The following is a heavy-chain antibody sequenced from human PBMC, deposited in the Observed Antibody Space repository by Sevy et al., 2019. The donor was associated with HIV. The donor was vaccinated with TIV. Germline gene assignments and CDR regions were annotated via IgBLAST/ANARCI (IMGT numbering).Heavy chain of an antibody. D-gene: IGHD1-20*01. V-gene: IGHV3-30*18. Sequence: GGSLRLSCAASGFIFTTYGMHWVRQAPGKGLEWEAIVSYDGSNKFCADSVKRRFTISRDNSKNTLYLQMNSLRTEDTAVYYCAKEIGISGGDLYYYGMDVWGQGTTVTVSS. CDR3: AKEIGISGGDLYYYGMDV. J-gene: IGHJ6*02. CDR1: GFIFTTYG. CDR2: VSYDGSNK.